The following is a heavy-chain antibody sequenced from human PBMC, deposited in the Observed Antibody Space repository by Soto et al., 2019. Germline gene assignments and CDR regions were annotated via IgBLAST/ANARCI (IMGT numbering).Heavy chain of an antibody. CDR1: GFTFSSYA. Sequence: HPGGSLRLSCAASGFTFSSYAMTWVRQAPGKGLEWVSTIRSSGADTYYADSVKGRFTISRDNSKNTLYLQMNSLRAEDTAVYYCAKPTLEQVVRSGFDCWGQGTLVTVSS. D-gene: IGHD6-6*01. J-gene: IGHJ4*02. V-gene: IGHV3-23*01. CDR2: IRSSGADT. CDR3: AKPTLEQVVRSGFDC.